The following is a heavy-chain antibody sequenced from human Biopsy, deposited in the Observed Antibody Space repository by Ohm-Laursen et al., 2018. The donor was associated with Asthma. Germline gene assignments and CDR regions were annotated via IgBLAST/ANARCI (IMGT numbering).Heavy chain of an antibody. CDR1: GFTFNSYG. J-gene: IGHJ6*02. CDR2: ISYDGRNK. CDR3: ARGAYYDFWSGYSRPIPGYYGMDV. V-gene: IGHV3-30*03. D-gene: IGHD3-3*01. Sequence: RSLRLSCTASGFTFNSYGMHWVRQAPGKGLEWVAVISYDGRNKYYGDSVKGRFTISRDNSKNTVYLQMISLRVEDTSVYYCARGAYYDFWSGYSRPIPGYYGMDVWGQGTTVTVSS.